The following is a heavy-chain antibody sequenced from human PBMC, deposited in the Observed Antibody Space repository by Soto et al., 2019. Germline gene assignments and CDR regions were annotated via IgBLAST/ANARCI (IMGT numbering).Heavy chain of an antibody. J-gene: IGHJ5*02. D-gene: IGHD6-6*01. Sequence: SETLSLTCAVYGGSFSGYYWCWIRQPPGKGLEWIGEINHSGSTNYNPSLKSRVTISVDTSKNQFSLKLSSVTAADKAVYYCATDEYSSSYRDWFDAWGQGTLVT. CDR2: INHSGST. V-gene: IGHV4-34*01. CDR1: GGSFSGYY. CDR3: ATDEYSSSYRDWFDA.